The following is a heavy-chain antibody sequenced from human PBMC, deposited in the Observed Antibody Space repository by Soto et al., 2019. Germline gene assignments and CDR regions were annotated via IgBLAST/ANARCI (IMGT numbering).Heavy chain of an antibody. V-gene: IGHV1-3*01. D-gene: IGHD6-19*01. CDR2: INSGNGKT. CDR1: GYTFKAYA. CDR3: AREWAEITVFGVAVANFDS. J-gene: IGHJ4*02. Sequence: GASVKVSCKGSGYTFKAYAMHWVRQAPGHRLEWMGWINSGNGKTKYSQKFQDRVTITSDTSAKTAYMELRSLGSEDTAVYYCAREWAEITVFGVAVANFDSWGQGTLVTVSS.